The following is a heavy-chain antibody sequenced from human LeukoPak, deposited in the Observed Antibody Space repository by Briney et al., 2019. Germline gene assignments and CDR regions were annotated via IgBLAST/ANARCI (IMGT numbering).Heavy chain of an antibody. J-gene: IGHJ4*02. D-gene: IGHD3-3*01. CDR3: ARGISSDFWSGFDY. CDR2: ISGSGGST. CDR1: GFTFSSYA. V-gene: IGHV3-23*01. Sequence: GGSLRLSCAASGFTFSSYAMSWVRQAPGKGLEWVSAISGSGGSTYYADSVKGRFTISRDNAKNSLYLQMNSLRAEDTAVYYCARGISSDFWSGFDYWGQGTLVTVSS.